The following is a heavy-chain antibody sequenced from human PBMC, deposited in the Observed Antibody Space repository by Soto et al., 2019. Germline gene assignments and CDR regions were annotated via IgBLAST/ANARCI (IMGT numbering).Heavy chain of an antibody. CDR1: GGSFSGYY. Sequence: PSETLSLTCAVYGGSFSGYYWSWIRQPPGKGLEWIGEINHSGSTNYNPSLKSRVTISVDTSKNQFSLKLSSVTAADTAVYYCARGYKRYSSGWYPSIPEYFQHWGQGTLVTVSS. CDR3: ARGYKRYSSGWYPSIPEYFQH. CDR2: INHSGST. V-gene: IGHV4-34*01. J-gene: IGHJ1*01. D-gene: IGHD6-19*01.